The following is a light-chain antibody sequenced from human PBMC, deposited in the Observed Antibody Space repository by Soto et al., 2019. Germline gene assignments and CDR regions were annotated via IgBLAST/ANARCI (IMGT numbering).Light chain of an antibody. CDR1: QSVNSRN. J-gene: IGKJ4*01. Sequence: EVVLTQSPGTLSLSPGERAILSCRASQSVNSRNLAWYQHKHGQAPRLLISGASSRATGIPDRFSGSGSGTDFTLIINRLEAEDFAVYYCQHYDNTPLTFGGGTKVEI. V-gene: IGKV3-20*01. CDR3: QHYDNTPLT. CDR2: GAS.